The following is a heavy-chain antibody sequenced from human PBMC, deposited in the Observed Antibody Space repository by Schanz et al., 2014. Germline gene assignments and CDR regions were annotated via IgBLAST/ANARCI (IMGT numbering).Heavy chain of an antibody. CDR3: ASSRSSSGNYDY. CDR2: ISSSGSST. Sequence: EVQLVESGGGLVQPGGSLRLSCAASGFAFDTYWMSWVRQAPGKGLEWVSAISSSGSSTFYADSVKGRFTISRDNSKSTLYLQMNSLSAEDTAIYHCASSRSSSGNYDYWGQGNLVTVSS. CDR1: GFAFDTYW. D-gene: IGHD6-19*01. V-gene: IGHV3-23*04. J-gene: IGHJ4*02.